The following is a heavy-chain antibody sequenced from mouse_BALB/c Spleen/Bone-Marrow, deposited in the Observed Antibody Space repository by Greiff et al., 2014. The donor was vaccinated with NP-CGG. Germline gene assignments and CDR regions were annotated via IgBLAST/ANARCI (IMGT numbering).Heavy chain of an antibody. V-gene: IGHV1-26*01. CDR3: ARSTATGFAY. CDR1: GYSFTGYY. CDR2: VNPNNGDI. J-gene: IGHJ3*01. D-gene: IGHD1-2*01. Sequence: VQLKQSGPDLVKPGVSVKISCKASGYSFTGYYMYWVKQSHGKSLEWIGRVNPNNGDISYNQKFKGKAILTVDKSSSTAYMELRSLTSEDSAVYYCARSTATGFAYWGQGTLVTVSA.